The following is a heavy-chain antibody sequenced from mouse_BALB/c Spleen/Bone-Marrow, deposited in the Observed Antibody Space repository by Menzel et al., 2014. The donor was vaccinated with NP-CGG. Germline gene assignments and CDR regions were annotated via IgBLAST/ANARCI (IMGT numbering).Heavy chain of an antibody. J-gene: IGHJ2*01. CDR2: INPGSGGA. CDR1: GYAFTNYL. D-gene: IGHD3-2*01. CDR3: AREWTARAVDY. Sequence: QVQLKESGAELVRPGTSVKVSCKASGYAFTNYLIEWVKQRPVQGLEWIGVINPGSGGANYNTKFKGKATLTADKSSSTAYMQLSSLTSDDSAVYFCAREWTARAVDYWGQGTTLTVSS. V-gene: IGHV1-54*01.